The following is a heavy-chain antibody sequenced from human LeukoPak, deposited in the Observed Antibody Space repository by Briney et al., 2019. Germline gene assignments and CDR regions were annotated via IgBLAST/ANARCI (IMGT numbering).Heavy chain of an antibody. CDR3: ARSMVRGAYNWFDP. D-gene: IGHD3-10*01. J-gene: IGHJ5*02. CDR2: IYHSGST. CDR1: GGSISSGGYS. V-gene: IGHV4-30-2*01. Sequence: PSETLSLTCAVSGGSISSGGYSWSWIRQPPGKGLEWIGYIYHSGSTYYNPSLKSRVTISVDRSKNQFSLKVSSVTAADTAVYYCARSMVRGAYNWFDPWGQGILVTVSS.